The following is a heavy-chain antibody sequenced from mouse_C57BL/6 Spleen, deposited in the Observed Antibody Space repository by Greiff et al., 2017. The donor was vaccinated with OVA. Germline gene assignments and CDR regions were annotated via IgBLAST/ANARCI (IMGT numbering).Heavy chain of an antibody. CDR3: TRNYGSSYGWFAY. V-gene: IGHV1-15*01. CDR1: GYTFTDYE. Sequence: VKLQESGAELVRPGASVTLSCKASGYTFTDYEMHWVKQTPVHGLEWIGAIDPETGGTAYNQKFKGKAILTADKSSSTAYMELRSLTSEDSAVYYCTRNYGSSYGWFAYWGQGTLVTVSA. D-gene: IGHD1-1*01. CDR2: IDPETGGT. J-gene: IGHJ3*01.